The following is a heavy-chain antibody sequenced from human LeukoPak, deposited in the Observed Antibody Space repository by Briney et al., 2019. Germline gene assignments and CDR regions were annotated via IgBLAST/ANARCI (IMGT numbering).Heavy chain of an antibody. D-gene: IGHD3-22*01. Sequence: SETLSLTCAVFGGSFSDYFWSWIRQAPGKGLEWIGEITHSGSTNYSPSLKSRVTISVDTSKNQFSLKLSSVTAADTAVYFCARGSSGPHGTFLHWGQGTLVIVSS. J-gene: IGHJ1*01. CDR3: ARGSSGPHGTFLH. V-gene: IGHV4-34*01. CDR1: GGSFSDYF. CDR2: ITHSGST.